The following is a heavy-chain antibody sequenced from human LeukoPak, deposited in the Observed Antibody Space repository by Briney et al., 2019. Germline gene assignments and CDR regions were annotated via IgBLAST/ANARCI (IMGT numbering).Heavy chain of an antibody. V-gene: IGHV1-69*06. CDR1: GGTFSSYA. J-gene: IGHJ4*02. CDR3: ATGGIAAAGLGYWGGIFDY. D-gene: IGHD6-13*01. Sequence: SVKVSCKASGGTFSSYAISWVRQAPGQGLEWMGGIIPIFGTANYAQKFQGRVTITADKSTSTAYMEPSSLRSEDTAVYYCATGGIAAAGLGYWGGIFDYWGQGTLVTVSS. CDR2: IIPIFGTA.